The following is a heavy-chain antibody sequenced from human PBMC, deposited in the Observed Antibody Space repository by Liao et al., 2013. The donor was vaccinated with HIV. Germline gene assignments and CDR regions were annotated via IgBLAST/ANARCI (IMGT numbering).Heavy chain of an antibody. V-gene: IGHV4-30-2*01. CDR2: IYHSGST. Sequence: QLQLQESGSGLVKPSQTLSLTCAVSGGSISSGGYSWSWIRQPPGKGLEWIGYIYHSGSTYYNPSLKSRVTISVDRSKNQFSLRLISVTAADTAVYYCARVYSGTFEYYYHYYMDVWAKGPTVTVSS. D-gene: IGHD1-26*01. J-gene: IGHJ6*03. CDR3: ARVYSGTFEYYYHYYMDV. CDR1: GGSISSGGYS.